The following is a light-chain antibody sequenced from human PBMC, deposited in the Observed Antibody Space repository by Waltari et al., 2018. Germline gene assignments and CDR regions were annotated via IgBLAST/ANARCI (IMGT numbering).Light chain of an antibody. J-gene: IGLJ3*02. V-gene: IGLV1-44*01. Sequence: QSVLTQPPSASGTPGQRVTISCSGSNSNVGGSSLNWYQQLPGTAPKLLIYNGDQRSSGVPDRFSGSKSATSASLAISDLQSEDEADYYCAAWDDRLKGWVFGGGTKVTVL. CDR2: NGD. CDR1: NSNVGGSS. CDR3: AAWDDRLKGWV.